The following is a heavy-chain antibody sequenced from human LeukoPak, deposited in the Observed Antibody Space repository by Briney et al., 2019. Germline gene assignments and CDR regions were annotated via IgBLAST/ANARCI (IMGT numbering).Heavy chain of an antibody. J-gene: IGHJ4*02. CDR2: TNLKSGGT. D-gene: IGHD2-21*02. CDR3: AREGRHCGGDCYSFDS. CDR1: GYTFTDSY. Sequence: ASVKVSCKAPGYTFTDSYMHWVRQAPGQGLENLAWTNLKSGGTKYGQKFQGRVTLTRDTSINTAYLDVGSLRSDDTAIYYCAREGRHCGGDCYSFDSWGQGTLVTVSS. V-gene: IGHV1-2*02.